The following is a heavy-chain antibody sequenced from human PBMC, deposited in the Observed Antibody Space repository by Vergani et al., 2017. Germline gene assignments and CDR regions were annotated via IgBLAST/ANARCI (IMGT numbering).Heavy chain of an antibody. CDR3: AKTFYGDLLPRYMDV. D-gene: IGHD4-17*01. CDR1: GFSFNSYW. J-gene: IGHJ6*03. Sequence: DVHLAESGGGFFQPGGSLRLSCSASGFSFNSYWMHWVRQVPGKGLLWVSRIKSDGSITAYADSVKGRFTISRDNAQNTLYLQMNSLRVEDTAVYYCAKTFYGDLLPRYMDVWGKGTTVTVSS. V-gene: IGHV3-74*03. CDR2: IKSDGSIT.